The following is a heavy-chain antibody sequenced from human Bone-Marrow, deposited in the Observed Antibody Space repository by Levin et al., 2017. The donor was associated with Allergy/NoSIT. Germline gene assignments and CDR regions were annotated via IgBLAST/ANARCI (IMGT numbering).Heavy chain of an antibody. CDR2: ISYSGTNT. Sequence: PGGSLRLSCAASGFTFSDYFMTWIRQAPGKGLEWVSYISYSGTNTYYADSVKGRFTISRDNGEKSLYLQMNSLRAEDTAVYYCARDVGGWYFDLWGRGTLVSVSS. D-gene: IGHD4-23*01. CDR3: ARDVGGWYFDL. V-gene: IGHV3-11*01. J-gene: IGHJ2*01. CDR1: GFTFSDYF.